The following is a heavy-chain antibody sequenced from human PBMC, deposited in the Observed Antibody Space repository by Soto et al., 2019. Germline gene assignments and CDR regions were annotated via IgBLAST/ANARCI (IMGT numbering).Heavy chain of an antibody. Sequence: LSLTCAVYGGSFSGSYCSWIRQPPGKGLEWIGEINHSGSTNYNPSLKSRVTISVDTSKNQFSLKLSSVTAADTAVYYCATGYCTNGVCYTRTLSGMDVWGQGTTVTVSS. D-gene: IGHD2-8*01. V-gene: IGHV4-34*01. CDR2: INHSGST. CDR3: ATGYCTNGVCYTRTLSGMDV. J-gene: IGHJ6*02. CDR1: GGSFSGSY.